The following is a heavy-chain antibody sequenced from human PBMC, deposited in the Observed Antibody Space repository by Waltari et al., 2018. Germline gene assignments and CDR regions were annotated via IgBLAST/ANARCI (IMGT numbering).Heavy chain of an antibody. CDR1: EFTFRNYF. V-gene: IGHV3-7*01. CDR3: ARMSLPQCGPIRCHSDAFDI. CDR2: QNQDGSEK. Sequence: EVQLVESGGGLVQPGGSLRLSCAASEFTFRNYFMTWVRQAPGKGLEWVAKQNQDGSEKYYVDSVKGRFTLSRDNAKNSVSLQMDSLRAEDTAVYYCARMSLPQCGPIRCHSDAFDIWGQGTTVTVSS. D-gene: IGHD2-21*01. J-gene: IGHJ3*02.